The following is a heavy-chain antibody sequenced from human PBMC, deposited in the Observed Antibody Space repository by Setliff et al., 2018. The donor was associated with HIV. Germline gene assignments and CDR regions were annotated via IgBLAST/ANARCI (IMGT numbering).Heavy chain of an antibody. CDR1: GGSISSGTYY. Sequence: LSLTCTVSGGSISSGTYYRSWIRQHPGKGLEWIGYIYYSGSTYYNPSLKSRVTISVDTSRNQFSLKLSSVTAADTAVYYCARDRSDYYNLPGYFDHWGQGTPVTVSS. V-gene: IGHV4-31*03. CDR3: ARDRSDYYNLPGYFDH. CDR2: IYYSGST. J-gene: IGHJ4*02. D-gene: IGHD3-3*01.